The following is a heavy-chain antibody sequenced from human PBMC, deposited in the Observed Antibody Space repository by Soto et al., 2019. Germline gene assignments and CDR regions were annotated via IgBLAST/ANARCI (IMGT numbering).Heavy chain of an antibody. D-gene: IGHD3-16*01. CDR2: IDPSDSYT. V-gene: IGHV5-10-1*01. CDR1: GYSFTSYW. J-gene: IGHJ6*02. CDR3: ARLWGFHYYYYGIDV. Sequence: ESLKISCQGSGYSFTSYWISWVRQMPGKGLEWTGRIDPSDSYTNYSPSFQGHVTISADKSISTAYLQWSSLKASDTAMYYCARLWGFHYYYYGIDVWGQGTTVTVSS.